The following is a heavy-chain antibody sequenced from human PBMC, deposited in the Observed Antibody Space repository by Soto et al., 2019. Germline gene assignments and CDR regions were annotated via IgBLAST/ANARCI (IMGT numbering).Heavy chain of an antibody. CDR2: IWYDGSRT. CDR1: GFTFGTDG. Sequence: QVQLVESGGGVVQPGTSLRLSCSASGFTFGTDGMHWVRQAPGKGLDWVALIWYDGSRTHYAESVKGRFTISRDNSKNTLFLQMNSLRVEDTAVYYCAREQIGVAGSTYDYWGQGTLVTVSS. V-gene: IGHV3-33*01. J-gene: IGHJ4*02. CDR3: AREQIGVAGSTYDY. D-gene: IGHD6-19*01.